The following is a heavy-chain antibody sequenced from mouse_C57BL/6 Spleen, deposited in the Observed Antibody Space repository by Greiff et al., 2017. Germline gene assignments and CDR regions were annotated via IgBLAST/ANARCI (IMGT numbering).Heavy chain of an antibody. CDR1: GYAFSSSW. J-gene: IGHJ2*01. CDR3: AKDYGNLFDY. V-gene: IGHV1-82*01. CDR2: IYPGDGDS. Sequence: VQLQQSGPELVKPGASVKISCKASGYAFSSSWMNWVKQRPGKGLEWFGRIYPGDGDSNYNGKSKGKATLTADKSTSTAYMQLSSLASEDSAVYFCAKDYGNLFDYWGQGTTRTVSS. D-gene: IGHD2-1*01.